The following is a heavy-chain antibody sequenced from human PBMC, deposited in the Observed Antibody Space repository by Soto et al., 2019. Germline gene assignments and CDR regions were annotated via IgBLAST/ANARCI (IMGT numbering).Heavy chain of an antibody. Sequence: QVQLQESGPGLVKPSETLSLTCTVSGGSISSYYWSWIRQPPGKGLEWIGYIYYSGSTNYNPSLKSPVTISVDTSKNQFSLKLSSVTAADTAVYYCARSRTTVTPSGFQHWGQGTLVTVSS. CDR1: GGSISSYY. D-gene: IGHD4-17*01. J-gene: IGHJ1*01. CDR2: IYYSGST. CDR3: ARSRTTVTPSGFQH. V-gene: IGHV4-59*01.